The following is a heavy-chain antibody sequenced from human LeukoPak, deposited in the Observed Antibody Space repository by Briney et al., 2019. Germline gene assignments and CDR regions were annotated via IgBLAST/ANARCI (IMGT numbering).Heavy chain of an antibody. J-gene: IGHJ5*02. CDR3: ARGYYDILTGDGFDP. CDR1: GSSINTPYY. D-gene: IGHD3-9*01. CDR2: IFHGVTT. Sequence: SETLSLTCTVSGSSINTPYYWAWIRQPPGEGLEWIGNIFHGVTTFYNPSLMNRVAISVDTSKNQFSLKLTSVTAADTAVYYCARGYYDILTGDGFDPWGQGTLVTVSS. V-gene: IGHV4-38-2*02.